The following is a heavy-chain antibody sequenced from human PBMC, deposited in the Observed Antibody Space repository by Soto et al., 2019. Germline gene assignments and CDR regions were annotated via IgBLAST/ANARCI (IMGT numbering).Heavy chain of an antibody. CDR1: GYTFTCYG. D-gene: IGHD6-19*01. CDR3: ARVYSSGWRYGMDV. J-gene: IGHJ6*02. V-gene: IGHV1-18*01. Sequence: ASVKVSCKASGYTFTCYGISWVRQAPGQGLEWMGWISAYNGNTNYAQKLQGRVTMTTDTSTSTAYMELRSLRSDDTAVYYCARVYSSGWRYGMDVWGQGTTVTVSS. CDR2: ISAYNGNT.